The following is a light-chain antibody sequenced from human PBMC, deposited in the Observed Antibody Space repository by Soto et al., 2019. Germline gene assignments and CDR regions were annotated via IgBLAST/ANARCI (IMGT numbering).Light chain of an antibody. CDR3: AAWDDSLSGPV. CDR1: SSNIGSNY. J-gene: IGLJ2*01. Sequence: QSVLTQPPSASGTPGQRVTISCSGSSSNIGSNYGYWYQQLPGTAPQLLIYRNNQRPSGVPDRFSGSKSGTSASLTISGLRSEDEADYYCAAWDDSLSGPVFGGGTKLTVL. V-gene: IGLV1-47*01. CDR2: RNN.